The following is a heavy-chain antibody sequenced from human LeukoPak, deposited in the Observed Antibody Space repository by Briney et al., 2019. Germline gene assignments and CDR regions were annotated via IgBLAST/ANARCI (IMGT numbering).Heavy chain of an antibody. Sequence: PGGSLRLSCAASGFTFSSYAMSWVRQAPGKGLEWVSAISGSGGSTYYADSVKGRFTISRDNSKNTLYLQMNSLRAEDTAVYYCAKSREYYYDSSAKYWGQGTLVTVSS. V-gene: IGHV3-23*01. D-gene: IGHD3-22*01. CDR3: AKSREYYYDSSAKY. J-gene: IGHJ4*02. CDR1: GFTFSSYA. CDR2: ISGSGGST.